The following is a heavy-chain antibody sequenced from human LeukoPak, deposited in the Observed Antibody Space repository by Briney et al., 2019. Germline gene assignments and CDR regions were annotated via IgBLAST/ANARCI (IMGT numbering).Heavy chain of an antibody. CDR1: GITFSSYA. D-gene: IGHD3-3*01. CDR2: IWYDGSNK. V-gene: IGHV3-33*08. Sequence: PGGSLRLSCAGSGITFSSYAVHWVRQAPGKGLEWVAVIWYDGSNKYYADSVKGRFTISRDNSKNTLYLQMNSLTADDTAVYYCARDQYYDVWSGYYKGAYYYFGMDVWGQGTTVTVSS. J-gene: IGHJ6*02. CDR3: ARDQYYDVWSGYYKGAYYYFGMDV.